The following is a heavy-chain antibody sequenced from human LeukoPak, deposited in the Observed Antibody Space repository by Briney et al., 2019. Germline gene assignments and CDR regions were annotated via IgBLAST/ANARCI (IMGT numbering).Heavy chain of an antibody. V-gene: IGHV3-30*04. J-gene: IGHJ4*02. CDR2: ITFDGGHK. CDR1: GFIFNDYT. CDR3: VRGPDSESFIV. D-gene: IGHD1-26*01. Sequence: GTSLRLSCAASGFIFNDYTMHWVRQAPGKGLEWVAVITFDGGHKFYGNSLKGRFTISRDNSKNSLYLQMNALRPDDTAVYYCVRGPDSESFIVWGQGTRVTVSS.